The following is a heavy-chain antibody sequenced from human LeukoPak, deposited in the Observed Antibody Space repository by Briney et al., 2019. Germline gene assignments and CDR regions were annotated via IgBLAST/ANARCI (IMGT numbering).Heavy chain of an antibody. CDR3: AREVGIVVVPAAIHP. Sequence: ASVRVSCKASGYTFTGYYMHWVRQAPGQGLEWMGWINPNSGGTNYAQKFQGRVTMTRDTSISTAYMELRRLRSDDTAVYYCAREVGIVVVPAAIHPWGQGTLVTVSS. V-gene: IGHV1-2*02. J-gene: IGHJ5*02. CDR1: GYTFTGYY. D-gene: IGHD2-2*03. CDR2: INPNSGGT.